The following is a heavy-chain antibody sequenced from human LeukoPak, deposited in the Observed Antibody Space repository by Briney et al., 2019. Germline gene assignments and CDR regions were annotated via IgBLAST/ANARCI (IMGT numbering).Heavy chain of an antibody. J-gene: IGHJ4*02. Sequence: GGSLRLSCAGSGFTFSSHGMIWVRQTPGKGLEGLSYISPGGTTINSADSVKDRFITSRDNGKSSLFLQTNSLRAEDTAVYYCARVRGRTVRTVYFDYWGQGTLVTVSS. CDR1: GFTFSSHG. CDR2: ISPGGTTI. V-gene: IGHV3-48*04. D-gene: IGHD2-8*01. CDR3: ARVRGRTVRTVYFDY.